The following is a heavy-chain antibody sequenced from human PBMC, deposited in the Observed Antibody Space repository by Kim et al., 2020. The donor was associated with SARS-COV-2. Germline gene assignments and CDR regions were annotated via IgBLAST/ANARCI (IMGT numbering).Heavy chain of an antibody. J-gene: IGHJ4*02. D-gene: IGHD3-9*01. CDR1: GDSMTSGDW. Sequence: SETLSLTCAVSGDSMTSGDWWTWVRQPPGKGLEWIGEIFNGDSINYNPSLQSRVTLSIDTSKNHFYLRLTSVTAADTAVYYCAKFLTATGSFDTWGQGTPVTVS. V-gene: IGHV4-4*02. CDR2: IFNGDSI. CDR3: AKFLTATGSFDT.